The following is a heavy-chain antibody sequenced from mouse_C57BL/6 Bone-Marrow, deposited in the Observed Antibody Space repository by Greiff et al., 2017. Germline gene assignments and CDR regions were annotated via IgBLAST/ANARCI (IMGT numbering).Heavy chain of an antibody. Sequence: DVQLQESGAGLVQPGGSLKLSCAASGFTFTDYYMHWVRQTPGKRLEWVAYISNGGGSTYYPDTVKGRVTLSRDTANNTLYLQMSRLKSEDTAMYYCAGLGLGRALYAMDYWGQGTSVTVSS. J-gene: IGHJ4*01. CDR2: ISNGGGST. CDR1: GFTFTDYY. V-gene: IGHV5-12*01. CDR3: AGLGLGRALYAMDY. D-gene: IGHD4-1*01.